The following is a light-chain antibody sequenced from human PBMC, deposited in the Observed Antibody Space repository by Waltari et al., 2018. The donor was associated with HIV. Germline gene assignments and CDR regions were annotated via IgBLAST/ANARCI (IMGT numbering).Light chain of an antibody. J-gene: IGLJ1*01. CDR1: SSNIGNDN. CDR3: VGWDGSLSGYV. CDR2: KNY. Sequence: QSVLTQPPSASGTPGQTASISCSGSSSNIGNDNVYWYQQLPGMTPKLLIYKNYQRPSGVPDRFAGSKSGTSASLAISGLRSEDEADYYCVGWDGSLSGYVFGAGTKVTVL. V-gene: IGLV1-47*01.